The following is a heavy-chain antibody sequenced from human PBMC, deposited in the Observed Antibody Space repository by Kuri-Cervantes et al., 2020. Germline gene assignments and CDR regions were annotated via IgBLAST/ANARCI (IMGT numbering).Heavy chain of an antibody. CDR3: ARERAVAGGYFDY. J-gene: IGHJ4*02. D-gene: IGHD6-19*01. Sequence: ESLKISCAVYGGSFSGYYWSWIRQPPGKGLEWIGEINHSGSTNYNPSLRSRVTISVDKSKNQFSLKLSSVTAADTAVYYCARERAVAGGYFDYWGQGTLVTVSS. CDR2: INHSGST. V-gene: IGHV4-34*01. CDR1: GGSFSGYY.